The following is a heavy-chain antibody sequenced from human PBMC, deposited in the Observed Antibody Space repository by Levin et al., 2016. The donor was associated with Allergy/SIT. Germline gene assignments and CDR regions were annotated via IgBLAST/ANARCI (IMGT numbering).Heavy chain of an antibody. V-gene: IGHV1-2*02. CDR2: VDPNSGGT. CDR1: GYTFTGNH. Sequence: ASVKVSCKASGYTFTGNHIHWVRQAPGQGLEWVGWVDPNSGGTNYAEPFQGRVTMTTDTSINTAYMELRRLTSDDTAVYYCARVSRFLGWFDSWGQGTLVTRLL. J-gene: IGHJ5*01. CDR3: ARVSRFLGWFDS. D-gene: IGHD3-3*01.